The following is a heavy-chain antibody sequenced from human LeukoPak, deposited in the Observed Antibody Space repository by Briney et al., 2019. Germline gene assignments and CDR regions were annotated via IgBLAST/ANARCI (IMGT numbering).Heavy chain of an antibody. J-gene: IGHJ3*02. CDR2: ISYDGSNK. Sequence: PGGSLRLSCAASGFTFSSYAMHWVRQAPGKGLEWVAVISYDGSNKYYADSVKGRFTISRDNSKNTLYLQMNSLRAEDTAVYYCARGNMVRGVIAVAFDIWGQGTMVTVSS. CDR3: ARGNMVRGVIAVAFDI. CDR1: GFTFSSYA. D-gene: IGHD3-10*01. V-gene: IGHV3-30-3*01.